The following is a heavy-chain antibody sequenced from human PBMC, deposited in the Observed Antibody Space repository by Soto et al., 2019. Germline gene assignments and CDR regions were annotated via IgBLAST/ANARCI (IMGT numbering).Heavy chain of an antibody. J-gene: IGHJ3*01. Sequence: QVQLVESGGGVVQPGRSLRLSCAASGFTFSTYSMHWVRQAPGKGLEWVAVISSDGSKKYYADSVKGRFTISRDNSQNTLFLQMNSLRPEDTAIYYCARLFIVVVPAAMFDAFDVWGQGTMVTVSS. CDR1: GFTFSTYS. CDR2: ISSDGSKK. D-gene: IGHD2-2*01. CDR3: ARLFIVVVPAAMFDAFDV. V-gene: IGHV3-30-3*01.